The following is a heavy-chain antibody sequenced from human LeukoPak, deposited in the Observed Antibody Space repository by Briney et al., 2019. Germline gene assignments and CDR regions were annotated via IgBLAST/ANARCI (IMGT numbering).Heavy chain of an antibody. CDR3: ARREVGVTFDY. V-gene: IGHV3-48*04. CDR2: ISSSSSTI. J-gene: IGHJ4*02. D-gene: IGHD1-26*01. CDR1: GFMFSSYS. Sequence: GGSLRLSCAASGFMFSSYSMNWVRQAPGKGLEWVSYISSSSSTIYYADSVKGRFTISRDNAKNSLYLQMNSLRAEDTAVYYCARREVGVTFDYWGQGTLVTVSS.